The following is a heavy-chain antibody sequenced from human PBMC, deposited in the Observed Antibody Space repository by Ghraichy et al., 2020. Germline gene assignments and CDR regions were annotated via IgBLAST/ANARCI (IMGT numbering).Heavy chain of an antibody. D-gene: IGHD6-13*01. V-gene: IGHV3-48*03. CDR2: ISSSGSTI. J-gene: IGHJ5*02. CDR3: ARVGYSINWGWFDP. CDR1: GFTFSSYE. Sequence: GGSLRLSCAASGFTFSSYEMNWVRQAPGKGLEWVSYISSSGSTIYYADSVKGRFTISRDNAKNSLYLQMNSLRAEDTAVYYCARVGYSINWGWFDPWGQGTLVTVSS.